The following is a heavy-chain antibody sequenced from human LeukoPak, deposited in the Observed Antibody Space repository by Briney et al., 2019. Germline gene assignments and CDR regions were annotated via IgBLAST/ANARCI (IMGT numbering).Heavy chain of an antibody. V-gene: IGHV3-23*01. CDR1: GVCFSSYA. D-gene: IGHD2-8*02. J-gene: IGHJ4*02. Sequence: PGETLSLSCAVFGVCFSSYALRWVRQPPGQGREWVSSISDSDGSTYHADPLKGRLTISRDSSNNNPYLQMHSLSAEAQAVLYCAKAKDTGDKGEYHFESWGQGTLVTVSS. CDR2: ISDSDGST. CDR3: AKAKDTGDKGEYHFES.